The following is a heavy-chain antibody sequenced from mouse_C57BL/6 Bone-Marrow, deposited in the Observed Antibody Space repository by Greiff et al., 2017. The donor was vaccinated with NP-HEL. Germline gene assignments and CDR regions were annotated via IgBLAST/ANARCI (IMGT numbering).Heavy chain of an antibody. CDR1: GYTFTDYY. D-gene: IGHD2-3*01. J-gene: IGHJ3*01. CDR3: ASRDGSPWFAY. CDR2: INPYNGGT. V-gene: IGHV1-19*01. Sequence: VQLQQSGPVLVKPGASVKMSCKASGYTFTDYYMNWVKQSHGKSLEWIGVINPYNGGTSYNQKFKGKATLTVDKSSSTAYMELNSLTSEDSAVYYCASRDGSPWFAYWGQGTLVTVSA.